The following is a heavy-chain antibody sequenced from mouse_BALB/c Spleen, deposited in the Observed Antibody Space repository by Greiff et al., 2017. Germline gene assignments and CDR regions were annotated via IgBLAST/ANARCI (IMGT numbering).Heavy chain of an antibody. V-gene: IGHV5-6*01. CDR2: ISSGGSYT. J-gene: IGHJ1*01. D-gene: IGHD2-3*01. CDR1: GFTFSSYG. Sequence: VQLKESGGDLVKPGGSLKLSCAASGFTFSSYGMSWVRQTPDKRLEWVATISSGGSYTYYPDSVKGRFTISRDNAKNTLYLQMSSLKSEDTAMYYCARHSDGWYFDVWGAGTTVTVSS. CDR3: ARHSDGWYFDV.